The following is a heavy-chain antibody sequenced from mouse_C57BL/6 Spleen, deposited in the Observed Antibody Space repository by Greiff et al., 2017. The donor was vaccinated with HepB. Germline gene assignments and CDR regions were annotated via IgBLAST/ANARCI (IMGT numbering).Heavy chain of an antibody. CDR1: GYSITSGYD. CDR2: ISYSGST. Sequence: EVKLQESGPGMVKPSQSLSLTCTVTGYSITSGYDWHWIRHFPGNKLEWMGYISYSGSTNYNPSLKSRISITHDTSKNHFFLKLNSVTTEDTATYYCARDRADYYGSSYHYAMDYWGQGTSVTVSS. CDR3: ARDRADYYGSSYHYAMDY. V-gene: IGHV3-1*01. D-gene: IGHD1-1*01. J-gene: IGHJ4*01.